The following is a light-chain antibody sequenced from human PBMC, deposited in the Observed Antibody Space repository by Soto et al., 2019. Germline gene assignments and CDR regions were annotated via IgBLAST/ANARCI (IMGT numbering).Light chain of an antibody. CDR1: QSISSW. CDR3: QQYNSYPIP. Sequence: QMTQSPSTLSASVGDRVTITCRASQSISSWLAWYQQKPGKAPKLLIYKASSLESGVPSRFSGSGSGTEFTLTISSLQPDDFATYYCQQYNSYPIPFGQGTLLEI. J-gene: IGKJ5*01. CDR2: KAS. V-gene: IGKV1-5*03.